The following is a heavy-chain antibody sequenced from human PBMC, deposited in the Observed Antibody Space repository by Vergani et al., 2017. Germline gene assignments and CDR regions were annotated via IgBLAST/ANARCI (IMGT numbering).Heavy chain of an antibody. CDR2: ISGSGGST. CDR1: GFTFNHYA. Sequence: EVQLLESGGDLVQPGGSLRLSCAASGFTFNHYAMNWVRQAPGKGLEWVSGISGSGGSTYYAGSVKGRFTISRDSSKNTLYLQMNNLSAGDTAVYYCAKANPRNSGYDYLCYYHAMDVWGQGTTVTVSS. D-gene: IGHD5-12*01. CDR3: AKANPRNSGYDYLCYYHAMDV. J-gene: IGHJ6*02. V-gene: IGHV3-23*01.